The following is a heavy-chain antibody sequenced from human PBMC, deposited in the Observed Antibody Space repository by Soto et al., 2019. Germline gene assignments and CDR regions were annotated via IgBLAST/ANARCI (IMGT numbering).Heavy chain of an antibody. CDR1: GGSISSYY. D-gene: IGHD3-22*01. CDR3: ARVDSSGSYFDY. J-gene: IGHJ4*02. Sequence: QVKLQESGPGLVKPSETLSLTGTFSGGSISSYYWGWIRQPPGKGLEWIAYIYYTGSTNYNPSLKSRVTLSADTSKNQFSLKLSSVTAADTAMYYCARVDSSGSYFDYWGQGTLVTVSS. CDR2: IYYTGST. V-gene: IGHV4-59*01.